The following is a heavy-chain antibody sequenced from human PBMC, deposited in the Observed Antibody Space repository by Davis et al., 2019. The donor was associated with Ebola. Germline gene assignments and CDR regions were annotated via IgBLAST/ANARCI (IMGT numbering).Heavy chain of an antibody. CDR3: ARRSAPWYFDL. CDR1: GYSFTTYW. Sequence: GESLKISCKGSGYSFTTYWIGWVRQMPGKGLEWMGIIYPGDSDIRYSPSFQGQVTISADKSISTAYLQWSSLKASDTAMYYCARRSAPWYFDLWGRGTLVTVSS. J-gene: IGHJ2*01. V-gene: IGHV5-51*01. CDR2: IYPGDSDI.